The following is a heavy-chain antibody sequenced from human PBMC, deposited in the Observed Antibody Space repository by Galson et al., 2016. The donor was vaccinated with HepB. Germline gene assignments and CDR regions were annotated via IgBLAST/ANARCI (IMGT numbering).Heavy chain of an antibody. CDR2: IKEDGSEK. CDR3: ARDSTVPGRSIDY. CDR1: GFTFSSYW. Sequence: SLRLSCAASGFTFSSYWMTWVRQVPGKGLEWLAQIKEDGSEKYYVDSLKGRFTISRDNAKNSLYLQMNSLRAEDTAIYSCARDSTVPGRSIDYWGQGTLITVSS. J-gene: IGHJ4*02. D-gene: IGHD2-2*01. V-gene: IGHV3-7*01.